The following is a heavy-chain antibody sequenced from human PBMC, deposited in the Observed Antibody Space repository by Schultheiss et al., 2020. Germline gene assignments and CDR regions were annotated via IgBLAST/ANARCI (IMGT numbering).Heavy chain of an antibody. CDR2: ISWNSGSI. CDR1: GFTFDDYA. CDR3: AKGLETHFDY. V-gene: IGHV3-9*01. D-gene: IGHD5-24*01. J-gene: IGHJ4*02. Sequence: GGSLRLSCAASGFTFDDYAMHWVRQAPGKGLEWVSGISWNSGSIGYADSVKGRFTISRDNAKNSLYLQMNSLRAEDTALYYCAKGLETHFDYWGQGTLVTVSS.